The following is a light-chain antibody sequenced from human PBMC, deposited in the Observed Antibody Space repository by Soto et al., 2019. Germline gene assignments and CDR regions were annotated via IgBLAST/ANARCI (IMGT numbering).Light chain of an antibody. CDR2: AAS. V-gene: IGKV1-39*01. Sequence: DIQITQSPSSLSASVGYRVTITFRASQSISNYLNWYQQKPGKAPKLLIYAASSLQSGVPSRFSGSGSGTDFTLTISSLKPEDFATYYCQQSYSTVTFAQGTKVDIK. CDR1: QSISNY. CDR3: QQSYSTVT. J-gene: IGKJ2*01.